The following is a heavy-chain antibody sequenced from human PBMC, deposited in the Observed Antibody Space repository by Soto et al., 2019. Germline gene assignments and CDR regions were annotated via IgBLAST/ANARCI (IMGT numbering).Heavy chain of an antibody. J-gene: IGHJ6*02. CDR3: ARDRAVAGQGYYYYGMDV. CDR2: IYSGGST. V-gene: IGHV3-53*01. D-gene: IGHD6-19*01. CDR1: GFTVSSNY. Sequence: PGGSLRLSCAASGFTVSSNYMSWVRQAPGKGLEWVSVIYSGGSTYYADSVKGRFTISRDNSKNTLYLQMNSLRAEDTAVYYCARDRAVAGQGYYYYGMDVWGQGTTVTVSS.